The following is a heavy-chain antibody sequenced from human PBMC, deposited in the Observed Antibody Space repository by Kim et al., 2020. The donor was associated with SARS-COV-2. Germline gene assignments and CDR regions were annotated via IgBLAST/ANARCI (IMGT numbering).Heavy chain of an antibody. CDR3: AREYSSGWYVDY. Sequence: ASVKVSCKASGYTFTNYAMHWVRQAPGQRLEWMGWINPGTGDTKYSQKLQGRVTFTRDTSATTAYLELSSLRSEDTAVYYCAREYSSGWYVDYWGQGTLV. CDR1: GYTFTNYA. CDR2: INPGTGDT. J-gene: IGHJ4*02. D-gene: IGHD6-19*01. V-gene: IGHV1-3*01.